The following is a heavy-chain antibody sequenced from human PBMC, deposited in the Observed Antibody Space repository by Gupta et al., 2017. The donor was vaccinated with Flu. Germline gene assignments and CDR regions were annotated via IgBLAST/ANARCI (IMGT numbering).Heavy chain of an antibody. CDR3: ARGTVDTVLGGGMDV. Sequence: QVQLVASGGGVVQPGWSLRLSCAVCGFNFRANGRNWVRQAPGKGMEWVAVIRDDGSMEDDGNSVKGRFTISRDNSISTLFLQMNSLRGEDTATYHCARGTVDTVLGGGMDVWGQGTTVTV. CDR1: GFNFRANG. D-gene: IGHD3-16*01. V-gene: IGHV3-33*01. J-gene: IGHJ6*02. CDR2: IRDDGSME.